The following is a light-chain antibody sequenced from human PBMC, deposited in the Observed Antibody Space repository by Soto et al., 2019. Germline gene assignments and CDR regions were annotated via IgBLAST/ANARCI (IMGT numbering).Light chain of an antibody. J-gene: IGKJ3*01. Sequence: EIVLTQSPGTLSLSPGERATLSCRASQSVSSNYLAWYQQRPGQAPRLLIFGASYRATGIPDRFSGSGSGTDFTLTISRLEPEDFAVYYCQHYSSSPPEFTFGPGTKVDSK. CDR2: GAS. V-gene: IGKV3-20*01. CDR3: QHYSSSPPEFT. CDR1: QSVSSNY.